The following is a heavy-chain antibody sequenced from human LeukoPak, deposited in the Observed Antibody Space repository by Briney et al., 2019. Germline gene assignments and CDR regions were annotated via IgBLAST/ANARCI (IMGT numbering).Heavy chain of an antibody. D-gene: IGHD1-1*01. Sequence: ASVRVSCKASGYSFTDYYIQWVRQAPGQGLEWMGWISAYNGNTNYAQKLQGRVTMTTNTSISTAYMELSSLRSEDTAVYYCAKINDADTFDVWGQGTLLTVSS. CDR2: ISAYNGNT. V-gene: IGHV1-18*04. CDR1: GYSFTDYY. J-gene: IGHJ3*01. CDR3: AKINDADTFDV.